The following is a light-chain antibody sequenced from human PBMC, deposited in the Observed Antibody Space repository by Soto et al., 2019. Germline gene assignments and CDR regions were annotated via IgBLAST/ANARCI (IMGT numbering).Light chain of an antibody. V-gene: IGLV1-44*01. Sequence: QSVLTQPPSVSGTPGQRVTISCSGSSSNIGSNTVSWYQQLPGTAPKLLIYSNDQRPSGVPDRFSDSKSGTSDSLVINGLQSEDEADYYCAAWDDSLNGPVFGGGTKLTVL. CDR3: AAWDDSLNGPV. CDR1: SSNIGSNT. J-gene: IGLJ3*02. CDR2: SND.